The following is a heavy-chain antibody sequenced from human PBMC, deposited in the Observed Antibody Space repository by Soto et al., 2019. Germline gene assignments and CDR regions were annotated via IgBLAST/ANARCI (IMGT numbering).Heavy chain of an antibody. CDR1: AFKFSDYY. Sequence: GGSLRLSCAASAFKFSDYYMSWVRQAPGKGLEWVSYISGSGDVIYHADSVKGRFTISRDNDKKSVHLQMDTLRAEDTALYYCARAPDCGEGFCYRHFDLWGQGTRVTVSS. V-gene: IGHV3-11*01. D-gene: IGHD2-15*01. J-gene: IGHJ4*02. CDR2: ISGSGDVI. CDR3: ARAPDCGEGFCYRHFDL.